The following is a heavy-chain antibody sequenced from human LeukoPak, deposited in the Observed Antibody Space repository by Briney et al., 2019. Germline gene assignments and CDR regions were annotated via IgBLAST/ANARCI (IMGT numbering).Heavy chain of an antibody. CDR3: AIAIKDSYGFG. V-gene: IGHV1-2*06. CDR2: INPNSGGT. D-gene: IGHD5-18*01. Sequence: ASVKVPCKASGYTFTGYYMHWVRQAPGQGLEWMGRINPNSGGTNYAQKFQGRVTMTRDTSISTAYMELSRLRSDDTAVYYCAIAIKDSYGFGWGQGTLVTVSS. CDR1: GYTFTGYY. J-gene: IGHJ4*02.